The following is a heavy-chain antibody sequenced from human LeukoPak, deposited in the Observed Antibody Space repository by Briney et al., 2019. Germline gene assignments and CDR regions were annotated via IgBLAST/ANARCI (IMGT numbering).Heavy chain of an antibody. J-gene: IGHJ4*02. CDR2: IYYSGST. D-gene: IGHD2-2*01. CDR1: GGSISSYY. CDR3: ASRPSSQLPLDY. Sequence: PSETLSLTCTVSGGSISSYYWSWIRQPPGKGLEWIGYIYYSGSTNYNPSLKSRVTISVDTSKNQFSLKLSSVTAADTAVYYCASRPSSQLPLDYWGQGTLVTVSS. V-gene: IGHV4-59*01.